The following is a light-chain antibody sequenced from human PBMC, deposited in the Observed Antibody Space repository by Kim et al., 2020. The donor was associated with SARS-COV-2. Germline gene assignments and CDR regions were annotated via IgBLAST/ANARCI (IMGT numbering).Light chain of an antibody. CDR3: QAWDSSTVV. CDR2: QDS. V-gene: IGLV3-1*01. Sequence: SVSPEQTASITCSGDKLGAKYACWYQQKPGQSPVLVIYQDSKRPSGIPERFSGSNSGNTATLTISGTQAMDEADYYCQAWDSSTVVFGGGTKLTVL. J-gene: IGLJ2*01. CDR1: KLGAKY.